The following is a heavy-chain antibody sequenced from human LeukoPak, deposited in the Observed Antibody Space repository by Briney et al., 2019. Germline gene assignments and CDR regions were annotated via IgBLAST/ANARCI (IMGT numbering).Heavy chain of an antibody. D-gene: IGHD2-2*01. CDR3: AKGSVAYCSSPTCYFYGMDV. Sequence: GGSLRLSCAASGFTFSSYGITWVRQAPGKGLEWVSGVSGRGTNTNYTDSVKGRFTISRDNSKNTLYLEMNSLRDEDTAVYYCAKGSVAYCSSPTCYFYGMDVWGQGTTVIVSS. CDR1: GFTFSSYG. J-gene: IGHJ6*02. CDR2: VSGRGTNT. V-gene: IGHV3-23*01.